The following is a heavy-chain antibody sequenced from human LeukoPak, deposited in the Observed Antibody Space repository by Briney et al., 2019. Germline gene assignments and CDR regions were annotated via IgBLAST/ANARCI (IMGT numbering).Heavy chain of an antibody. CDR3: ARGEGGAVVSH. V-gene: IGHV1-8*01. CDR2: MNPNTDNT. J-gene: IGHJ4*02. Sequence: ASAKVSCKASGYTFTSYDINWVRQATGQGLEWMGWMNPNTDNTGYAQKFQGRVTMTRNTSISTAYMELSSLRSDDTAVYYCARGEGGAVVSHWGQGTLVTVSS. D-gene: IGHD3-22*01. CDR1: GYTFTSYD.